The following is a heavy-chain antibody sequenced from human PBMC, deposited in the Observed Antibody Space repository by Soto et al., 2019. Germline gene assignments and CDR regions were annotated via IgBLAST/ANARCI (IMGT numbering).Heavy chain of an antibody. CDR3: ARVRILTGYYFSLKGWFDP. Sequence: NPSETLSLTCTVSGGSISSYYWSWIRQPPGKGLEWIGYIYYSGSTNYNPSLKSRVTISVDTSKNQFSLKLSSVTAADTAVYYCARVRILTGYYFSLKGWFDPWGQGTLVTVSS. V-gene: IGHV4-59*01. D-gene: IGHD3-9*01. J-gene: IGHJ5*02. CDR2: IYYSGST. CDR1: GGSISSYY.